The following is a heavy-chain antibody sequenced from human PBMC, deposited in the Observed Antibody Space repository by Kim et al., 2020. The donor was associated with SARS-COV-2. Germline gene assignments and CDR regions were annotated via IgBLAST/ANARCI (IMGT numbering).Heavy chain of an antibody. V-gene: IGHV3-53*04. CDR1: GFTVSSNY. CDR3: AREGDTGQRAFDI. CDR2: IYSGGST. J-gene: IGHJ3*02. D-gene: IGHD1-1*01. Sequence: GGSLRLSCAASGFTVSSNYMSWVRQAPGKGLEWVSVIYSGGSTYYADSVKGRFTISRHNSKNTLYLQMNSLRAEDTAVYYCAREGDTGQRAFDIWGQGTMVTVSS.